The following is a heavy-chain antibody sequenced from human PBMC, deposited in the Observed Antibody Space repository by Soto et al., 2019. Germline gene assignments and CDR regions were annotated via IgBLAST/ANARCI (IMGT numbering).Heavy chain of an antibody. D-gene: IGHD4-4*01. CDR3: ARHSNRNYGLYYFDF. V-gene: IGHV4-59*08. CDR1: GGSVSSYY. Sequence: SETLSLTCTVSGGSVSSYYWGWIRQPPGKGLEWIGYIYYSGSTKYNPSLKSRVTMSVDTSNNQFSLKVSSVTAADTAVYYCARHSNRNYGLYYFDFWGLGALVTVPQ. J-gene: IGHJ4*02. CDR2: IYYSGST.